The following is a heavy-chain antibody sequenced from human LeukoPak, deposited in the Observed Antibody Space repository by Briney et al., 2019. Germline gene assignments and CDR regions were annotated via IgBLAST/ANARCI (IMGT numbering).Heavy chain of an antibody. J-gene: IGHJ4*02. CDR3: ARDSPFGVY. Sequence: AGGSLRLSCAASGLTFSSYWMSWVRQAPGKGLEWVANIKQDGSEQNYVDSVKGRFIISRDNTKNSLYIQLNSLRVEDTAVDYCARDSPFGVYWGRGALVTVSS. D-gene: IGHD3-10*01. CDR1: GLTFSSYW. V-gene: IGHV3-7*01. CDR2: IKQDGSEQ.